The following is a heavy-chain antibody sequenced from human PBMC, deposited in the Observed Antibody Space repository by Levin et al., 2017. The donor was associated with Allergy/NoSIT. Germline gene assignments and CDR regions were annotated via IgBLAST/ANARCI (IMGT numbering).Heavy chain of an antibody. CDR3: TRAYSTNWYDY. CDR1: GFTFSSYA. Sequence: GESLKISCAASGFTFSSYAMSWVRQAPGKGLEWVSAISGSGGNTYHADPVKGRFTISRDNSRNTLFLQMNSLRAEDTAVYYCTRAYSTNWYDYWGRGTLVTVSS. J-gene: IGHJ5*01. CDR2: ISGSGGNT. V-gene: IGHV3-23*01. D-gene: IGHD6-13*01.